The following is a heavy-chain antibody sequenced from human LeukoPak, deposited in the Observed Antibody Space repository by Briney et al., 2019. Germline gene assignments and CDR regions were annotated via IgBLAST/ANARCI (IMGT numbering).Heavy chain of an antibody. J-gene: IGHJ6*04. Sequence: SETLSLTCTVSGGSINSFYWSWIRQPPGGGLEWIAYIYYSGSTNYNPSLKSRVTMSVDASKNQFSLWLSSVTAADTAVYYCARLARLTLIRGVTGYHSLDVWGRGTKVTVSS. CDR1: GGSINSFY. CDR3: ARLARLTLIRGVTGYHSLDV. V-gene: IGHV4-59*01. CDR2: IYYSGST. D-gene: IGHD3-10*01.